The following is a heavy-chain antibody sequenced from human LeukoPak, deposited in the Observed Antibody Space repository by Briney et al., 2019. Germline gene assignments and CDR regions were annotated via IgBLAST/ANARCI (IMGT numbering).Heavy chain of an antibody. CDR3: ASALRIYYYFDY. V-gene: IGHV3-23*01. CDR2: ISDSDGNT. J-gene: IGHJ4*03. D-gene: IGHD1-26*01. Sequence: GGSLRLSCAASGFTFSSYAMSWVRQAPGKGLEWVSAISDSDGNTYYADSVKGRFTISRDNSKNTLYLQMNSLRAEDTAVYYCASALRIYYYFDYWGQGTMVTVSS. CDR1: GFTFSSYA.